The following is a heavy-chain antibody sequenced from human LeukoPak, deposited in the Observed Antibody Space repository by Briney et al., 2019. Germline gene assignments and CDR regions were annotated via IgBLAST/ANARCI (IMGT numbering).Heavy chain of an antibody. CDR3: ARDGLGATAFDI. CDR1: GGSISSYY. D-gene: IGHD1-26*01. J-gene: IGHJ3*02. CDR2: IYYSGST. Sequence: SETLSLTCTVSGGSISSYYWSWIRQPPGKGLEWIGYIYYSGSTNYNPSLKSRVTISVDTSKNQFSLKLSSVTAADTAVYYCARDGLGATAFDIWGQGTMVTVSS. V-gene: IGHV4-59*01.